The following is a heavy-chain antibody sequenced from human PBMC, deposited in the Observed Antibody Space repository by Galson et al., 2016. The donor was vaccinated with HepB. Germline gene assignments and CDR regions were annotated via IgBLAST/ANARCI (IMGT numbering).Heavy chain of an antibody. CDR3: TRHDDYGDYYYGMDV. J-gene: IGHJ6*02. V-gene: IGHV3-73*01. Sequence: SLRLSCAASGFTFSGSAMHWVRQASGKGLEWVGRIRSKANSYATAYAASVKGRFTISRDDSKNTAYLQMNSLKTEDTAVYYCTRHDDYGDYYYGMDVWGQGTTVTVSS. CDR2: IRSKANSYAT. D-gene: IGHD4-17*01. CDR1: GFTFSGSA.